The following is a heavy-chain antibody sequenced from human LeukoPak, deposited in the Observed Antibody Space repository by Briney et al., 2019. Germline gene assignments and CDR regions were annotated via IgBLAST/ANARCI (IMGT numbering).Heavy chain of an antibody. D-gene: IGHD6-13*01. Sequence: GGSLRLSCAASGFTFSSYWMSWVRQAPGKGLEWVANIKQDGSEKYYVDSVKGRFTISRDNAKNSLYLQMNSLRAEDTAVYYCARGVIGSSWYFKSGSVFDIWGQGTMVTVSS. V-gene: IGHV3-7*01. CDR1: GFTFSSYW. J-gene: IGHJ3*02. CDR2: IKQDGSEK. CDR3: ARGVIGSSWYFKSGSVFDI.